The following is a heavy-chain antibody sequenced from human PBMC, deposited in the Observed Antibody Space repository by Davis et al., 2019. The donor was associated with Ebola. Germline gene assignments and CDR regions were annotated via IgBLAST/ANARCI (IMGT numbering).Heavy chain of an antibody. Sequence: SLKISCAASGFTFEDYAMHWVRQAPGKGLEWVSGISWNSGSIGYADSVKGRFTISRDNAKNSLYLQMNSLRAEDTALYYCVMADKWGFQFNYWGQGTLVTVSS. D-gene: IGHD1-26*01. CDR2: ISWNSGSI. CDR1: GFTFEDYA. J-gene: IGHJ4*02. V-gene: IGHV3-9*01. CDR3: VMADKWGFQFNY.